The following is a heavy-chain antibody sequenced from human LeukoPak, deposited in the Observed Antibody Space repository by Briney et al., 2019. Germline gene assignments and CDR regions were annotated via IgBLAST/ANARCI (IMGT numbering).Heavy chain of an antibody. CDR2: ISGSGGST. CDR3: VKDRVQQLEPYFDY. J-gene: IGHJ4*02. D-gene: IGHD6-13*01. CDR1: GFTFSSYA. Sequence: GGSLRPSCAASGFTFSSYAMSWVRQAPGKGLEWVSAISGSGGSTYYADSVKGRFTISRDNSKNTLYLQMNSLRAEDTAVYYCVKDRVQQLEPYFDYWGQGTLVTVSS. V-gene: IGHV3-23*01.